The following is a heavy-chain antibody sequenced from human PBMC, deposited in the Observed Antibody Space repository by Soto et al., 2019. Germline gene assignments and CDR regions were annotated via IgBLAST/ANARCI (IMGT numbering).Heavy chain of an antibody. J-gene: IGHJ3*02. D-gene: IGHD6-6*01. V-gene: IGHV6-1*01. Sequence: SQTLSLTCAISGDSVSSNSAAWNWIRQSPSRGLEWLGRTYYRSKWYNDYAVSVKSRITINTDTSKNQFSLQLNSVTPDDTAVYYCARDKSKLVLPLDAFDIWGQGTMVTV. CDR2: TYYRSKWYN. CDR3: ARDKSKLVLPLDAFDI. CDR1: GDSVSSNSAA.